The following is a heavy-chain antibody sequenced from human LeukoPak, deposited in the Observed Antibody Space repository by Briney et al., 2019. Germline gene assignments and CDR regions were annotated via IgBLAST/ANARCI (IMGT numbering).Heavy chain of an antibody. CDR1: GFTFSSYG. CDR2: IRYDGSNK. V-gene: IGHV3-30*02. Sequence: GGSLRLSCAASGFTFSSYGMHWVRQPPGKGLEWVAFIRYDGSNKYYADSVKGRFTISRDNSKNTLYLQMNSLRAEDTAVYYCAKDPGKADNWFDPWGQGTLVTVSS. J-gene: IGHJ5*02. D-gene: IGHD3-10*01. CDR3: AKDPGKADNWFDP.